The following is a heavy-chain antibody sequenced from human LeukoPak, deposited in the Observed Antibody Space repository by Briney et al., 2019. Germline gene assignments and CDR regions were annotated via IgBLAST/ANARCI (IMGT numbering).Heavy chain of an antibody. V-gene: IGHV4-30-2*05. CDR2: MYHSGNT. Sequence: TSETLSLTCAVSGGSISSGTYYYSWIRQSPGKGLEWIGYMYHSGNTFYNPSLKSRVTISVDNSKNLFSLRLNSVTAADTAVYYCARDRGDYDFPFPGTYDLRGQGTMVTVSS. CDR3: ARDRGDYDFPFPGTYDL. D-gene: IGHD3-3*01. J-gene: IGHJ3*01. CDR1: GGSISSGTYY.